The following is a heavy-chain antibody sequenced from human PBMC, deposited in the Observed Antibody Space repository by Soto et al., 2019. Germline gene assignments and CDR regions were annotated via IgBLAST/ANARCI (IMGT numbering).Heavy chain of an antibody. CDR1: GGSISSYY. D-gene: IGHD4-17*01. Sequence: SETLSLTCTVSGGSISSYYWSWIRQPPGKGLEWIGYIYYIGSTNYNPSLQSRVTISVDTSKNQFSLKLTSVTAADTAVYYCARLKSVTTVDFWGQGTLVTVSS. V-gene: IGHV4-59*08. CDR3: ARLKSVTTVDF. J-gene: IGHJ4*02. CDR2: IYYIGST.